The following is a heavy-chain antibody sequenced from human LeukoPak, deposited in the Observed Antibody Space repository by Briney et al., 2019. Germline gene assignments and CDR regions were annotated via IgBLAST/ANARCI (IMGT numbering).Heavy chain of an antibody. V-gene: IGHV1-69*05. CDR3: ASVKEYYYDSSGYYPLDY. Sequence: ASVKVSCKASGGTFSSYAISWVRQAPGQGLEWMGGIIPIFGTANYAQKFQGRVTITTDESTSTAYMELSSLRSEDTAVYYCASVKEYYYDSSGYYPLDYWGQGTLVTVS. CDR1: GGTFSSYA. CDR2: IIPIFGTA. J-gene: IGHJ4*02. D-gene: IGHD3-22*01.